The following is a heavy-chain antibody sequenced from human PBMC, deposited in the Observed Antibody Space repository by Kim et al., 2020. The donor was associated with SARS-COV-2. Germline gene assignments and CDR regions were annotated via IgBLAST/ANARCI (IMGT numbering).Heavy chain of an antibody. CDR3: ARDGYGSGSYYFDY. CDR1: GFTFSSYS. J-gene: IGHJ4*02. D-gene: IGHD3-10*01. V-gene: IGHV3-48*04. CDR2: ISSSSSTI. Sequence: GGSLRLSCAASGFTFSSYSMNWVRQAPGKGLEWVSYISSSSSTIYYADSVKGRFTISRDNAKNSLYLQMNSLRAEDTAVYYCARDGYGSGSYYFDYWGQGTLVTVSS.